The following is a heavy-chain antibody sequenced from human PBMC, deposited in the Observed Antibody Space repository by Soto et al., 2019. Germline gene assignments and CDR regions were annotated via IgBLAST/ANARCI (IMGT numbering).Heavy chain of an antibody. J-gene: IGHJ4*02. Sequence: ASVKVSCKASGYTFSSYAMHWVRQAPGQRLEWMGWINAGYGNTKSSQKFQDRVTISRDTSASTAHMELNSLRSEDTAVYYCARDTGDGTFDFWGQGTLVTVSS. D-gene: IGHD7-27*01. V-gene: IGHV1-3*01. CDR2: INAGYGNT. CDR3: ARDTGDGTFDF. CDR1: GYTFSSYA.